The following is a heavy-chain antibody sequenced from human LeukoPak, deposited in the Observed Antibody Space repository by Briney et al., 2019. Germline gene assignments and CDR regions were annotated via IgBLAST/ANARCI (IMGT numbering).Heavy chain of an antibody. CDR3: ARGLYYYDSSGYYYGAPHWFDP. Sequence: GGSLRLSCAASGFTFTSYSMNWVRQAPGKGLEWVSYISSSSGTIYYADSVKGRFTISRDNSKNSLYLQMNSLRAEDTAVYYCARGLYYYDSSGYYYGAPHWFDPWGQGTLVTVSS. CDR2: ISSSSGTI. J-gene: IGHJ5*02. V-gene: IGHV3-48*01. D-gene: IGHD3-22*01. CDR1: GFTFTSYS.